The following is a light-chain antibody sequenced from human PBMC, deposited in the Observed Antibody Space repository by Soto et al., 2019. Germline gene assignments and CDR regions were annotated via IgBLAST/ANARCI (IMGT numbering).Light chain of an antibody. V-gene: IGLV2-14*01. CDR2: EVS. CDR1: SSDVGASNY. Sequence: SALTQPASVSGSPGQSITISCTGTSSDVGASNYVSWYQQHPGKAPKLMIYEVSHRPSGVSNLFSGSKSGNTASLTISGLRAEDEADYYCSSYTSNGVYVFGTGTKVTVL. J-gene: IGLJ1*01. CDR3: SSYTSNGVYV.